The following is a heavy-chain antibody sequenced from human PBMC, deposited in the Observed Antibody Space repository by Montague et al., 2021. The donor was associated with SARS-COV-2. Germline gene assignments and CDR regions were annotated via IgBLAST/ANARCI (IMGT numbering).Heavy chain of an antibody. CDR1: GGSFSGYY. CDR3: ARGRTMTTFYYYYGMDV. V-gene: IGHV4-34*01. D-gene: IGHD3-16*01. J-gene: IGHJ6*02. CDR2: INHSGST. Sequence: SETLSLTCAVYGGSFSGYYWSWIRQPPGKGLEWIGEINHSGSTNYNPSLKSRVTISVDTSKNQFSLKLSSVTAADTAVYYCARGRTMTTFYYYYGMDVWGQGTTVTVSS.